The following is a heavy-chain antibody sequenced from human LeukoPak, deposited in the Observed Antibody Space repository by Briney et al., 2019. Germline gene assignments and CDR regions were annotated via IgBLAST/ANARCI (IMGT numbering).Heavy chain of an antibody. CDR2: IHYSGTT. D-gene: IGHD4-17*01. Sequence: SETLSLTCAVSGGSISSSISYWAWIRQPPGKGLEWIATIHYSGTTYYNPSLKSRVTISVDTSKNQYTLKVISVTASDAAVYYCVRYYAGDYQGSRFFDYWGQGTLVTVSS. CDR1: GGSISSSISY. J-gene: IGHJ4*02. V-gene: IGHV4-39*01. CDR3: VRYYAGDYQGSRFFDY.